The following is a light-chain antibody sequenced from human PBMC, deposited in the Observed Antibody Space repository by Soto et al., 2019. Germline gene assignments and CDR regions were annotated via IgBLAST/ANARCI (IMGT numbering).Light chain of an antibody. CDR2: GAS. Sequence: EIVLTQSPGTLSMSPGERATLSCRASQSITQSFLAWYQQRPGQSPRLLIYGASNRAAGIPGRFSGSGSGTDFSLTISRLEPEDFAVYYCQQYASSPLTCGGGTKVEIK. V-gene: IGKV3-20*01. CDR3: QQYASSPLT. J-gene: IGKJ4*01. CDR1: QSITQSF.